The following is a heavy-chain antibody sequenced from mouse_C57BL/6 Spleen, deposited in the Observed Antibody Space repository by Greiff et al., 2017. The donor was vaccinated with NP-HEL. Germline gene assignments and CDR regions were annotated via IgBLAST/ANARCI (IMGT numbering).Heavy chain of an antibody. Sequence: VKLQESGPELVKPGASVKISCKASGYAFSSSWMNWVKQRPGKGLEWIGRIYPGDGDTNYNGKFKGKATLTADKSSSTAYMQLSSLTSEDSAVYFCASLLRYGAMDYWGQGTSVTVSS. CDR2: IYPGDGDT. V-gene: IGHV1-82*01. D-gene: IGHD1-1*01. CDR1: GYAFSSSW. J-gene: IGHJ4*01. CDR3: ASLLRYGAMDY.